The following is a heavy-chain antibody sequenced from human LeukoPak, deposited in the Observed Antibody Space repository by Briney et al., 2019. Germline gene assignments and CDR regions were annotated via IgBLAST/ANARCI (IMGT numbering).Heavy chain of an antibody. Sequence: GGSLRLSCAASGLNVSSNYMSWVRQAPGKGLEWVSFIYSGGSTYYADSVKGGSTISRDNSKNTLFLQMNSLRAGDTAVYYCARSNCNSCYRGVWYYFDYWGQGALVTVSS. CDR1: GLNVSSNY. J-gene: IGHJ4*02. D-gene: IGHD1/OR15-1a*01. CDR3: ARSNCNSCYRGVWYYFDY. CDR2: IYSGGST. V-gene: IGHV3-66*01.